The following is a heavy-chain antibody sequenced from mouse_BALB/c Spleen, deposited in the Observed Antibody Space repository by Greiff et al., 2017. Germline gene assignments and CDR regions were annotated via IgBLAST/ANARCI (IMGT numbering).Heavy chain of an antibody. D-gene: IGHD2-14*01. CDR2: ISSGGGST. CDR3: ARYRYETLYFDY. V-gene: IGHV5-12-1*01. J-gene: IGHJ2*01. CDR1: GFAFSSYD. Sequence: EVQLVESGGGLVKPGGSLKLSCAASGFAFSSYDMSWVRQTPEKRLEWVAYISSGGGSTYYPDTVKGRFTISRDNAKNTLYLQMSSLKSEDTAMYYCARYRYETLYFDYWGQGTTLTVSS.